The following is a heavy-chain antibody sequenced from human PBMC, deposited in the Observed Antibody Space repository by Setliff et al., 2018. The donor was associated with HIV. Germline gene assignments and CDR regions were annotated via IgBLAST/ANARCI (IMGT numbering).Heavy chain of an antibody. Sequence: PSETLSLTCAVYGGSFSGFYWNWIRQPPGKGLVWIGEINHSGSTNYNPYLKSRVTISVDTSKNQFSLSLSSVIATDTAVYYCARGPPGSSIGWYVGYWGQGTLVTVSS. V-gene: IGHV4-34*01. J-gene: IGHJ4*02. CDR3: ARGPPGSSIGWYVGY. D-gene: IGHD6-19*01. CDR2: INHSGST. CDR1: GGSFSGFY.